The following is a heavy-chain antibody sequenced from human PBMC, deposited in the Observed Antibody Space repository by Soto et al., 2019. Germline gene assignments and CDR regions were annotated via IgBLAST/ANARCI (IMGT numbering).Heavy chain of an antibody. Sequence: EVQLLESGGGLVQPGGSLRLSCAASGFTFSSYAMSWVRQAPGKGLEWVPAISGSGGSTYYADSVKGRFTISRDNSKNTLYLQMNSLRAEDTAVYYCAKSNGWVVVAATFDPWGQGTLVTVSS. CDR3: AKSNGWVVVAATFDP. CDR1: GFTFSSYA. J-gene: IGHJ5*02. CDR2: ISGSGGST. D-gene: IGHD2-15*01. V-gene: IGHV3-23*01.